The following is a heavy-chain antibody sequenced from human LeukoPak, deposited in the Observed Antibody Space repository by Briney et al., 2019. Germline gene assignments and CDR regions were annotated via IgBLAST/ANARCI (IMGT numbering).Heavy chain of an antibody. CDR2: INHSGST. Sequence: PSETLSLTCAVYGGSFSGYYWRWIPQPPGKGLEWIGEINHSGSTNYNPSLKSRVTISVDTSKNQFSLKLSSVSAEDTAVYYCARGWKLPFFDYWGEGTLVTVSS. D-gene: IGHD2-15*01. V-gene: IGHV4-34*01. CDR3: ARGWKLPFFDY. J-gene: IGHJ4*02. CDR1: GGSFSGYY.